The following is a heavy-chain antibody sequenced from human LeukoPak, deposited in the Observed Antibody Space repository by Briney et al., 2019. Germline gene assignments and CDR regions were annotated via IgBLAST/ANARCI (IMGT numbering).Heavy chain of an antibody. CDR3: ARENDYGDYGTDY. D-gene: IGHD4-17*01. Sequence: PGGSLRLSCAASGFTFSSYSMNWVRQALGKGLEWVSSISSSSSYIYYADSVKGRFTISRDSAKNSLYLQMNSLRAEDTAVYYCARENDYGDYGTDYWGQGTLVTVSS. J-gene: IGHJ4*02. CDR1: GFTFSSYS. V-gene: IGHV3-21*01. CDR2: ISSSSSYI.